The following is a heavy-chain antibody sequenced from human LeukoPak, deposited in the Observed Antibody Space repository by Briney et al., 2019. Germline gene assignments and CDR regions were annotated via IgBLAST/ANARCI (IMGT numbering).Heavy chain of an antibody. CDR3: AIPYGMGYYYYYMDVYYYMDV. CDR1: GYTFSNYD. Sequence: ASVKVSCKTSGYTFSNYDIYWVRQAPGQGLECMGWISGYTGDTKYAQILQGRFTVTTDTSTSTAYMELRSLTYDDTAVYYCAIPYGMGYYYYYMDVYYYMDVWGKGTTVTVSS. V-gene: IGHV1-18*01. J-gene: IGHJ6*03. CDR2: ISGYTGDT. D-gene: IGHD2/OR15-2a*01.